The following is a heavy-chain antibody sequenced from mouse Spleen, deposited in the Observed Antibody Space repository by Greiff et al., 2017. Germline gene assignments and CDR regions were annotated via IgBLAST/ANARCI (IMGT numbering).Heavy chain of an antibody. Sequence: EVMLVESEGGLVQPGSSMKLSCTASGFTFSDYYMAWVRQVPEKGLEWVANINYDGSSTYYLDSLKSRFIISRDNAKNILYLQMSSLKSEDTATYYCARDLYDGYYEVYAMDYWGQGTSVTVSS. D-gene: IGHD2-3*01. CDR3: ARDLYDGYYEVYAMDY. CDR2: INYDGSST. J-gene: IGHJ4*01. V-gene: IGHV5-16*01. CDR1: GFTFSDYY.